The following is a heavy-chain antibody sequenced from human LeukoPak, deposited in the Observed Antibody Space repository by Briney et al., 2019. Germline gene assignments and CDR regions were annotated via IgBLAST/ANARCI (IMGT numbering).Heavy chain of an antibody. CDR3: ARNYYDSSGYINYYYYYYMDV. CDR1: GGSISSSSYY. V-gene: IGHV4-39*07. J-gene: IGHJ6*03. Sequence: SETLSLTCTVAGGSISSSSYYWGWIRQPPGKGLEWIGSIYYSGSTYYSPSLKSPVNISVDTSKNQFSLKLSSVTAADTAVYYCARNYYDSSGYINYYYYYYMDVWGKGTTVTVSS. CDR2: IYYSGST. D-gene: IGHD3-22*01.